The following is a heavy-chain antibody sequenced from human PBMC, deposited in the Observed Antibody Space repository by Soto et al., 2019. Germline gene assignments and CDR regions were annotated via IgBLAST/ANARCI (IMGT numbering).Heavy chain of an antibody. J-gene: IGHJ6*02. V-gene: IGHV1-2*04. Sequence: GASVKVSCKASGYTFTGYYMHWVRQAPGQGLEWMGWINPNSGGTNYAQKFQGWVTMTRDTSISTAYMELSRLRSDDTAVYYFASVRASGYGMDVCGQGTTVTVSS. D-gene: IGHD6-19*01. CDR2: INPNSGGT. CDR1: GYTFTGYY. CDR3: ASVRASGYGMDV.